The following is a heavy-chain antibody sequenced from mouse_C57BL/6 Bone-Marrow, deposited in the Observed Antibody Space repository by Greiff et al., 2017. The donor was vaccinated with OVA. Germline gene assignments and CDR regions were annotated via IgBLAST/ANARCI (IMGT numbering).Heavy chain of an antibody. D-gene: IGHD4-1*01. CDR3: AKTTGTEPWFAY. CDR1: GFSLTSYG. CDR2: IWRGGST. V-gene: IGHV2-5*01. J-gene: IGHJ3*01. Sequence: QVQLQQSGPGLVQPSQSLSITCTVSGFSLTSYGVHWVRQAPGKGLEWLGVIWRGGSTAYNAAFMSRLSITKDNSKSKIFFKMNSLQADDAAIYYCAKTTGTEPWFAYWGQGTLVTVSA.